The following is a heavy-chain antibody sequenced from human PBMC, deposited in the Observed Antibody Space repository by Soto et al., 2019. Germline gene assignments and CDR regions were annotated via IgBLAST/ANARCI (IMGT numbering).Heavy chain of an antibody. D-gene: IGHD3-10*01. CDR2: IWYDGSNK. CDR3: ARDRGDGYNILDY. J-gene: IGHJ4*02. CDR1: GFTFSSYG. Sequence: QVQLVESGGGVVQPGRSLRLSCAASGFTFSSYGMHWVRQAPGKGLEWVAVIWYDGSNKYYADSVKGRFTISRDNSKNTLYLQMNSLRAEDTAVYYCARDRGDGYNILDYWGQGTLVTVSS. V-gene: IGHV3-33*01.